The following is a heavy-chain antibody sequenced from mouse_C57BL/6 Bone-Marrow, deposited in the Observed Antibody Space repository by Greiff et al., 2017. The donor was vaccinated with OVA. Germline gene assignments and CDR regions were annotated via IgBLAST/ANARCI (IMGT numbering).Heavy chain of an antibody. D-gene: IGHD2-3*01. V-gene: IGHV1-82*01. J-gene: IGHJ2*01. CDR3: ARSAYDGYYYFDY. CDR1: GYAFSSSW. Sequence: VKVVESGPELVKPGASVKISCKASGYAFSSSWMNWVKQRPGKGLEWIGRIYPGDGDTNYNGKFKGKATLTADKSSSTAYMQLSSLTSEDSAVYFCARSAYDGYYYFDYWGQGTTLTVSS. CDR2: IYPGDGDT.